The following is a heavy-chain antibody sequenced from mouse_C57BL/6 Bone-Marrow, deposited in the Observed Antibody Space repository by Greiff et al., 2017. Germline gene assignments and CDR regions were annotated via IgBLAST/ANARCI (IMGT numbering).Heavy chain of an antibody. Sequence: EVKLLESGGDLVKPGGSLKLSCAASGFTFSSYGLFWVRPTPDQRLEWVATISSGGSCTYYPDSVKGRFTISRDNAKNTLYLQMSSLKSEDTAMYYGAKGIYCSPFAYWGQGTLVTVSA. CDR1: GFTFSSYG. D-gene: IGHD1-1*01. CDR3: AKGIYCSPFAY. V-gene: IGHV5-6*01. CDR2: ISSGGSCT. J-gene: IGHJ3*01.